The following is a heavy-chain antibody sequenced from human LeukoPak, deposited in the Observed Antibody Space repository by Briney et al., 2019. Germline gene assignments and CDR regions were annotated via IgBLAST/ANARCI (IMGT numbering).Heavy chain of an antibody. CDR3: ARVGSLNWFDP. V-gene: IGHV1-8*02. Sequence: ASVKVSCKASGYTFTSYYMHWVRQATGQGLEWMGWMNPNSGNTGYAQKFQGRVTMTRNTSISTAYMELSSLRSEDTAVYYCARVGSLNWFDPWGQGTLVTVSS. D-gene: IGHD1-26*01. CDR2: MNPNSGNT. CDR1: GYTFTSYY. J-gene: IGHJ5*02.